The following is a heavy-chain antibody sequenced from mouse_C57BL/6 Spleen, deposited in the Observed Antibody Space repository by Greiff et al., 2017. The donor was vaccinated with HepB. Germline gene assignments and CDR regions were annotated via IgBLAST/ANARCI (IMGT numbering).Heavy chain of an antibody. Sequence: QVQLQQSGAELMKPGASVKLSCKATGYTFTGYWIEWVKQRPGHGLEWIGEILPGSGCTNYNEKFKGKATLTADKSSNTAYMQLSSLTTEDSAIYYCARSCTTVVANDWGQGTTLTVSS. CDR2: ILPGSGCT. D-gene: IGHD1-1*01. CDR1: GYTFTGYW. V-gene: IGHV1-9*01. J-gene: IGHJ2*01. CDR3: ARSCTTVVAND.